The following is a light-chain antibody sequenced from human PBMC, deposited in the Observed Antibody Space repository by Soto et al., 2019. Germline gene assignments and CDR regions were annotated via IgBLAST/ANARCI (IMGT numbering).Light chain of an antibody. V-gene: IGKV1-39*01. CDR3: QQSYSTPRT. CDR2: AAS. Sequence: FHMTQSASTLSASVGYRVTITCRASQNIRSRLAWFQQKPGKAPKLLIYAASSLQSGVPSRFSGSGSGTDFTLTISSLHPEDFATYYCQQSYSTPRTFGQGTRWIS. J-gene: IGKJ1*01. CDR1: QNIRSR.